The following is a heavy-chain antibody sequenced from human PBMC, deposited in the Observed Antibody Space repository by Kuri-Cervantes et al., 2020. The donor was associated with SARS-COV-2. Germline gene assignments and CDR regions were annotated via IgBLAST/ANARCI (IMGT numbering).Heavy chain of an antibody. CDR1: GFTLSSYA. Sequence: GGSLRLSCAASGFTLSSYAMSWVRQAPGKGLEWVSYISSNSNTIYYADSVKGRFTISRDNAKNSLYLQMNSLRVEDTAVYYCARDRRGDYWGQGTLVTVSS. CDR3: ARDRRGDY. V-gene: IGHV3-48*01. D-gene: IGHD3-10*01. J-gene: IGHJ4*02. CDR2: ISSNSNTI.